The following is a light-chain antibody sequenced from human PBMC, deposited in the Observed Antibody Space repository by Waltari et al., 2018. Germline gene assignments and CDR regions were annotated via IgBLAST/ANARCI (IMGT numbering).Light chain of an antibody. Sequence: DIVMTQSPDSLAVSLGERATINCKSSQTVLYNYNNKNHLAWFQQKPGQPPKLLISWGSTRESGVPDRSSGSGSGTAFTLTISNLQAEDEAVYYCQQYFSYPRTFGLGTKVEI. CDR3: QQYFSYPRT. CDR2: WGS. CDR1: QTVLYNYNNKNH. V-gene: IGKV4-1*01. J-gene: IGKJ2*01.